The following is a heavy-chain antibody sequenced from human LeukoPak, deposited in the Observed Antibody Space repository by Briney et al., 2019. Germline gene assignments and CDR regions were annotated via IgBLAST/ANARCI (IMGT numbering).Heavy chain of an antibody. CDR2: ISSSGSTI. D-gene: IGHD5-12*01. CDR3: ARDRPPTYSGYDCFGY. Sequence: GGSLRLSCAASGFTFSSYEMNWVRQAPGKGLEWVSYISSSGSTIYYADSVKGRFTISRDNAKNSLYLQMNSLRAEDTAVYYCARDRPPTYSGYDCFGYWGQGTLVTVSS. CDR1: GFTFSSYE. J-gene: IGHJ4*02. V-gene: IGHV3-48*03.